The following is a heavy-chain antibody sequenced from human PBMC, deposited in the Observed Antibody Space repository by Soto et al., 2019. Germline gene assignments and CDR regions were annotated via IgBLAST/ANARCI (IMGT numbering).Heavy chain of an antibody. CDR2: INSDGSST. J-gene: IGHJ5*02. V-gene: IGHV3-74*01. D-gene: IGHD4-17*01. CDR1: GFTFSSYW. Sequence: EVQLVESGGGLVQPGGSLRLSCAASGFTFSSYWMHWVRQARGKGLVWVSRINSDGSSTSYADSVTGRFTISRDNAKNTVYLQMNSLRAEDTAVYYCARDEVDYGDDYWFDPWGHGTLVTVSS. CDR3: ARDEVDYGDDYWFDP.